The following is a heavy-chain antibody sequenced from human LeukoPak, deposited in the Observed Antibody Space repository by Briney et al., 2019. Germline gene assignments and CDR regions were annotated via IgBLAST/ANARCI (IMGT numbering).Heavy chain of an antibody. J-gene: IGHJ4*02. Sequence: TGGSLRLSCAASGFTFSRYWMHWVRQAPGEGLVWVSRINSDGSTTNYADSVKGRFTISRDNAKNTLYLQMNSLRAEDTAVYYCARHLSGGGFDYWGQGTLVTVSS. CDR2: INSDGSTT. CDR3: ARHLSGGGFDY. CDR1: GFTFSRYW. V-gene: IGHV3-74*01. D-gene: IGHD3-16*01.